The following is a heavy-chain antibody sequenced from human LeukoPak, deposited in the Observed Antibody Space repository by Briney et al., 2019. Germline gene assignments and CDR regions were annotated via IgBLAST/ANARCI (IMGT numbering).Heavy chain of an antibody. CDR2: ISGSGGST. J-gene: IGHJ3*01. V-gene: IGHV3-23*01. D-gene: IGHD3-22*01. CDR1: GFAFSSYA. Sequence: GGSLRLSCAASGFAFSSYAMSWVRQAPGKGLGWVSAISGSGGSTYYADSVKGRFTISRDNSKNTLYLQMNSLRAEDTAVYYCAKDFYYYDSSGHTLWGQGTMVTVSS. CDR3: AKDFYYYDSSGHTL.